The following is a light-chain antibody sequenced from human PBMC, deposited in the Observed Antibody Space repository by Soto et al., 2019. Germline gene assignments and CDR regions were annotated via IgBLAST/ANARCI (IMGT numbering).Light chain of an antibody. Sequence: EIVLTQSPGTLSLSPGERATLSCRASQSVSSSYLAWYQQKPGQAPRLLIYGASSRATGIPDRFSGSGSGTAFTLTISRLEPEDFAVYYCQQYGSSPPYTFGQGTKQEIK. CDR3: QQYGSSPPYT. CDR1: QSVSSSY. CDR2: GAS. J-gene: IGKJ2*01. V-gene: IGKV3-20*01.